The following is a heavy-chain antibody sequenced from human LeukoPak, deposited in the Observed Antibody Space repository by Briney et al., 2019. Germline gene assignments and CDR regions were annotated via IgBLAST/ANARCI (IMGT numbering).Heavy chain of an antibody. CDR3: ARGVEMAYFDY. CDR2: INHSGST. Sequence: PSETLSLTCAVYGGSSSGYYWSWIRQPPGKGLEWIGEINHSGSTNYNPSLKSRVTISVDTSKNQFSLKLSSVTAADTAVYYCARGVEMAYFDYWGQGTLVTVSS. J-gene: IGHJ4*02. CDR1: GGSSSGYY. D-gene: IGHD5-12*01. V-gene: IGHV4-34*01.